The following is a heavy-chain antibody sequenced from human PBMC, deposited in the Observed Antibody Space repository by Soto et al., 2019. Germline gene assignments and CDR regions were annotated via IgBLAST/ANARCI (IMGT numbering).Heavy chain of an antibody. Sequence: QVQLVQSGAEVKKPGASVKVSCKASGYTFSSNGVSWVRQAPGQGLEWMGWISTFNGNAHFAQKFQGRVTMTTDTSTNTAYMELRSLSSDDTAVYYCARLHGYSSGWYDYWVQGTLVTVSS. CDR3: ARLHGYSSGWYDY. J-gene: IGHJ4*02. D-gene: IGHD6-19*01. CDR1: GYTFSSNG. V-gene: IGHV1-18*04. CDR2: ISTFNGNA.